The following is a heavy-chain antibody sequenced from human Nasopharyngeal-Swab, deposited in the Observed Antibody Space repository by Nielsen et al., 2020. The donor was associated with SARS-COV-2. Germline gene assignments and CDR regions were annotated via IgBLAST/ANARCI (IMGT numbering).Heavy chain of an antibody. Sequence: WIRQPPGKGLEWIRYIYHSGSTYYNPSLKSRVTISVDRSKNQFSLKLSSVTAADTAVYYCAREGGYCGGDCPEYFDYWGQGTLVTVSS. V-gene: IGHV4-30-2*01. J-gene: IGHJ4*02. CDR2: IYHSGST. CDR3: AREGGYCGGDCPEYFDY. D-gene: IGHD2-21*02.